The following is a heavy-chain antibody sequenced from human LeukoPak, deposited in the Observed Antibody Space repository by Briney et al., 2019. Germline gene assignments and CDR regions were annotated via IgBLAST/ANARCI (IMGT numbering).Heavy chain of an antibody. Sequence: PGGSLRLSCAASGFTFSSYAMSWVRQAPGKGLEWVSAISGSGGSTYYADSVKGRFTISRDNSKNTLYLQMNSLRAEDTAVYYCAKVPSGNPLGNMDVWGEGTTVTVSS. CDR2: ISGSGGST. D-gene: IGHD4-23*01. V-gene: IGHV3-23*01. J-gene: IGHJ6*03. CDR1: GFTFSSYA. CDR3: AKVPSGNPLGNMDV.